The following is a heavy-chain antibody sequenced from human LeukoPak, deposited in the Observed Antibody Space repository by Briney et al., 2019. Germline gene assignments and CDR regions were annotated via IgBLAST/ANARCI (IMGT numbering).Heavy chain of an antibody. CDR2: IYPGDSDT. Sequence: GESLKISCKGSGYSFTSYWIGWVRQMPGKGLEWMGIIYPGDSDTRYSPSFQGQVTISADKSISTAYLQWSSLKASDTAMYYCARRSGSGWTQYYFDYWGQGTLVTVSS. CDR1: GYSFTSYW. CDR3: ARRSGSGWTQYYFDY. D-gene: IGHD6-19*01. V-gene: IGHV5-51*01. J-gene: IGHJ4*02.